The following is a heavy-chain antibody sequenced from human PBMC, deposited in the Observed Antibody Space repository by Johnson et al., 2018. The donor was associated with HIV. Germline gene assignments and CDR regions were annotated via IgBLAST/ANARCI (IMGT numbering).Heavy chain of an antibody. Sequence: QEQLVESGGGVVQPGRSLRLSCAASGFTFSIYSMHWVRQAPGKGLEWVAVISYDGSNKYYADSVKGRFTISRDNSKNTLYLQMNSLRAEDTAVYYCARGAIKYSSSWLGAFDIWGQGTMVTVSS. D-gene: IGHD6-6*01. CDR2: ISYDGSNK. CDR3: ARGAIKYSSSWLGAFDI. V-gene: IGHV3-30*04. J-gene: IGHJ3*02. CDR1: GFTFSIYS.